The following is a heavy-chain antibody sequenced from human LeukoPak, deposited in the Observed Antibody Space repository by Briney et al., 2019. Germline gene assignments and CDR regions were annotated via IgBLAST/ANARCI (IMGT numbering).Heavy chain of an antibody. Sequence: GKSLRLSCAASGFTFSSDGIHWVRRAPDKLLEWEAVISYYGSNKYYAVSVKGQFIISRDNSKNKLYLQMNSLRAEDTAVEYCAKEVCSGGSCYWFDNWFDPWGQGTLVTVSS. J-gene: IGHJ5*02. V-gene: IGHV3-30*18. CDR3: AKEVCSGGSCYWFDNWFDP. CDR1: GFTFSSDG. D-gene: IGHD2-15*01. CDR2: ISYYGSNK.